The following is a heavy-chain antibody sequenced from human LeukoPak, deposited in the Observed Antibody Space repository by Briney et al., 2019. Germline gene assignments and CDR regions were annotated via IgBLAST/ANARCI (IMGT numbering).Heavy chain of an antibody. CDR1: GGSINSGSYY. V-gene: IGHV4-61*02. J-gene: IGHJ5*02. D-gene: IGHD5-12*01. CDR2: IYTSGST. Sequence: PSQTLSLTCTVSGGSINSGSYYWSWIRQPAGKGLEWIGRIYTSGSTYYNPSLKSRVTISVDTSKNQFSLKLSSVTAADTAVYYCARVIRYGYVVNNWFDPWGQGTLVTVSS. CDR3: ARVIRYGYVVNNWFDP.